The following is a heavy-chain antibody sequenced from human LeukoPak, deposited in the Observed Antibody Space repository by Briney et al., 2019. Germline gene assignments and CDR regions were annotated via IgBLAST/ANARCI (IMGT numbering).Heavy chain of an antibody. J-gene: IGHJ4*02. CDR3: ARGGNYGDYDGYFDY. V-gene: IGHV4-59*08. D-gene: IGHD4-17*01. CDR2: IYYTAST. Sequence: SETLSLTCTVSGGSISSYYWIWVRQPPGKGLEWIGYIYYTASTNYNPSLRSRVTISVDTSKNQFSLKLTSVTAADTAVYYCARGGNYGDYDGYFDYWGQGTLVTVSS. CDR1: GGSISSYY.